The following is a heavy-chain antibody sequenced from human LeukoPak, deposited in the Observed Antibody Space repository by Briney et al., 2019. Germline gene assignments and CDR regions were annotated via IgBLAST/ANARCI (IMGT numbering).Heavy chain of an antibody. D-gene: IGHD3-22*01. Sequence: SETLSLTCTVSGGSISSYYWSWIRQPPGKGLEWIGDIYYSGSTNYNPSLKSRVTISVDTSKNQCSLKMSSVTAADTAVYYCAREVGDYYDSSGYYSGTLFDYWGQGTLVTVSS. CDR1: GGSISSYY. J-gene: IGHJ4*02. V-gene: IGHV4-59*01. CDR2: IYYSGST. CDR3: AREVGDYYDSSGYYSGTLFDY.